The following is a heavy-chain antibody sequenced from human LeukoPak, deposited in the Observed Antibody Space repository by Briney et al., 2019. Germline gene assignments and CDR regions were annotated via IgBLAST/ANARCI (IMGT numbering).Heavy chain of an antibody. CDR2: IYNSGNT. CDR1: GGSISGYY. J-gene: IGHJ3*02. Sequence: SETLSFTCTVSGGSISGYYWSWIRQPPGEGLEWIGYIYNSGNTNYNPSLKSRVTVSVDTSTNQFSLKLTSVTAADTAVYYCARYRAFDIWGRGTLVTVSS. V-gene: IGHV4-59*01. CDR3: ARYRAFDI.